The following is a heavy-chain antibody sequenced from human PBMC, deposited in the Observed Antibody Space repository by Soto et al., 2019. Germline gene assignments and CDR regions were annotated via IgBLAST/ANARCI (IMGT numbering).Heavy chain of an antibody. V-gene: IGHV3-30-3*01. CDR1: GFTFSSYA. CDR3: ARMGWAVAGSYYFDY. Sequence: QVQLVESGGGVVQPGRSLRLSCAASGFTFSSYAMHWVRQAPGKGLECVAVISSDGNNKYYAGSVKGRFTISRDNSKNSLYLQMNSLRAEDTAVYYCARMGWAVAGSYYFDYWGQGTLVTVSS. J-gene: IGHJ4*02. D-gene: IGHD6-19*01. CDR2: ISSDGNNK.